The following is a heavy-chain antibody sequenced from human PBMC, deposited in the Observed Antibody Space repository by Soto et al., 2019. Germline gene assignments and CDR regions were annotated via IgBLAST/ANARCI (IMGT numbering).Heavy chain of an antibody. Sequence: SETLSLTCAVYGGSFSGYYWSWIRQPPGKGLEWIGEINHSGSTNYNPSLKSRVTISVDTSKNQFSLKLSSVTAADTAVYYCARIAIGQYYYYYMDVWGKGTKVTVSS. J-gene: IGHJ6*03. CDR2: INHSGST. CDR1: GGSFSGYY. CDR3: ARIAIGQYYYYYMDV. V-gene: IGHV4-34*01. D-gene: IGHD6-13*01.